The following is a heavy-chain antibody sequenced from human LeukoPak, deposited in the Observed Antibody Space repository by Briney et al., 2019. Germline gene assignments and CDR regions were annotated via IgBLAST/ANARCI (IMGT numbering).Heavy chain of an antibody. D-gene: IGHD1-26*01. CDR1: GYTFTSYY. CDR3: ARELVGGYFDY. J-gene: IGHJ4*02. CDR2: IYPSGGGT. Sequence: GASVKVSCKASGYTFTSYYIHWVRQAPGQGLEWMGVIYPSGGGTSYPQKFQGRVTMTRDTSTSTVYMELSSLRSDDTAVYYSARELVGGYFDYWGQGTLVTVSS. V-gene: IGHV1-46*01.